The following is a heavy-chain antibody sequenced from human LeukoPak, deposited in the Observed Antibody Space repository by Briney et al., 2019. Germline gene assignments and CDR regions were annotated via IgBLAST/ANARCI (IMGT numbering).Heavy chain of an antibody. V-gene: IGHV4-39*01. CDR2: IYHSVST. J-gene: IGHJ5*02. CDR3: ARLYYDSRGYYWFDR. Sequence: SETLSLTCTVSGGSIISTSFYWGWIRQPPGKGLAWLGSIYHSVSTYDNPSLKSRVTISVDRSKNQFSLKLSSVTAADTAVYYCARLYYDSRGYYWFDRWGQGTLVTVSS. D-gene: IGHD3-22*01. CDR1: GGSIISTSFY.